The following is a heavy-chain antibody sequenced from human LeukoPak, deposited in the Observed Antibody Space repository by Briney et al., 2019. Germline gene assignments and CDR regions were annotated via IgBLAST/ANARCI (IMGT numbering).Heavy chain of an antibody. V-gene: IGHV3-21*01. CDR1: GFTFSSYS. D-gene: IGHD6-25*01. CDR2: ISSSSSYI. J-gene: IGHJ4*02. CDR3: ARGYSSAFDY. Sequence: GGSLRLSCAASGFTFSSYSMNWVRQAPGKGPEWVSSISSSSSYIYYADSEKGRFTISRDNAKNSLYLQMNSLRAEDTAVYYCARGYSSAFDYWGQGTLVTVSS.